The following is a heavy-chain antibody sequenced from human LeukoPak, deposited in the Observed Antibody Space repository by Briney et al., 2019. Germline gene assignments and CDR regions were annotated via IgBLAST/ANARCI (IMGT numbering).Heavy chain of an antibody. CDR3: ASETYLLRSSVVHY. CDR2: IYHSGST. Sequence: SETLSLTCTVSGYSISSGYYWGWIRQPPGKGLEWIGSIYHSGSTYYNPSPKSRVTISVDTSKNQFSLKLSSVTAADTAVYYCASETYLLRSSVVHYWGQGTLVTVSS. V-gene: IGHV4-38-2*02. D-gene: IGHD2-15*01. J-gene: IGHJ4*02. CDR1: GYSISSGYY.